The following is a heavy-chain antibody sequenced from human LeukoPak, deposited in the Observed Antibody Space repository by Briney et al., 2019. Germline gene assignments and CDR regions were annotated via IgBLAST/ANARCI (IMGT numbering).Heavy chain of an antibody. V-gene: IGHV4-34*01. Sequence: SETLSLTCAVYGESFSSYYWSWIRQSPGKGLECIGEINHSGTTVYNPSLKSRVTISIDTSNNQFSLRLTSVTAADTAMYYCTRGRHQYHYESSVRFGGFYYKDVWGKGTTVTVSS. J-gene: IGHJ6*03. CDR2: INHSGTT. CDR1: GESFSSYY. CDR3: TRGRHQYHYESSVRFGGFYYKDV. D-gene: IGHD3-22*01.